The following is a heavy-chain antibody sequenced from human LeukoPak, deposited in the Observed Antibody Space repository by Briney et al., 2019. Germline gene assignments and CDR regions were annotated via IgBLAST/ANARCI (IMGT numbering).Heavy chain of an antibody. V-gene: IGHV3-43D*03. D-gene: IGHD5-12*01. CDR1: GFTFDDYA. CDR3: ARVARNYYYMDV. CDR2: ISWDCGST. J-gene: IGHJ6*03. Sequence: GGSLRLSCAASGFTFDDYAMHWVRHAPGKGLEGVSLISWDCGSTYYADSFKGRFTISRDNAQNNLYLQKNSVIAEDTALYYCARVARNYYYMDVWGKGTTVTVSS.